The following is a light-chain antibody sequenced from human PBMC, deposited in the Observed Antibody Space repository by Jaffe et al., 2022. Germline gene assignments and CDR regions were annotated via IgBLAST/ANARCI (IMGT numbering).Light chain of an antibody. J-gene: IGKJ1*01. CDR2: KVS. CDR3: MQGTHWPWT. V-gene: IGKV2-30*02. CDR1: QSLVHSDGNTY. Sequence: DVVMTQSPLSLPVTLGQPASISCRSSQSLVHSDGNTYLNWFQQRPGQSPRRLIYKVSQRDSGVPDRFSGSGSGTDFTLKISRVEAEDVGVYYCMQGTHWPWTFGQGTKVEIK.